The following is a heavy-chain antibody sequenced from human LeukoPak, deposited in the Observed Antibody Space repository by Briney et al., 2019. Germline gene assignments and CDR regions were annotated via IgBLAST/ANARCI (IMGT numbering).Heavy chain of an antibody. D-gene: IGHD6-13*01. V-gene: IGHV4-39*07. CDR3: ARESPDEAAAVHDYYYYMDV. CDR2: IYYSGST. Sequence: SETLSLTCTVSGGSISSSSYYWGWIRQPPGKGLEWIGSIYYSGSTYYNPSLKSRVTISVDTSKNQFSLKLSSVTAADTAVYYCARESPDEAAAVHDYYYYMDVWGKGTTVTVSS. CDR1: GGSISSSSYY. J-gene: IGHJ6*03.